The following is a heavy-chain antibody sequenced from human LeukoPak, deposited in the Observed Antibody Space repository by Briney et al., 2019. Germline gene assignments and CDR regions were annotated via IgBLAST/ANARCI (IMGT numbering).Heavy chain of an antibody. CDR2: ISTDSSRT. D-gene: IGHD6-19*01. V-gene: IGHV3-23*01. Sequence: GGSLRLSCGASGFSFSSYAMDWVRQDSVKGLEWVSAISTDSSRTFYADSVKGRFTISRDNSKNTLYLQMNSLRAEDTAMYYCARDRAVGGIAFDIWGQGTMVTVSS. J-gene: IGHJ3*02. CDR1: GFSFSSYA. CDR3: ARDRAVGGIAFDI.